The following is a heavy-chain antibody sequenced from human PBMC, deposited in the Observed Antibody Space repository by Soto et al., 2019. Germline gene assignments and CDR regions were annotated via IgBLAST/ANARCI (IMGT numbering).Heavy chain of an antibody. Sequence: SETLSLSCTVSGGSVSSTHYYWGWIRQPPGKGLEWIGTIYYSGTTYYSPSLKSRVTISIDTSKNQFSLKLTSVTAADTAVYYCVRPYSIVGFYYMDAWGKGTTVTVSS. CDR1: GGSVSSTHYY. CDR3: VRPYSIVGFYYMDA. CDR2: IYYSGTT. V-gene: IGHV4-39*01. D-gene: IGHD1-26*01. J-gene: IGHJ6*03.